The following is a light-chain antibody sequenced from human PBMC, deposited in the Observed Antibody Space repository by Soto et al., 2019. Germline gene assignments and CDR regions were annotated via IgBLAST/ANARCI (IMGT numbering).Light chain of an antibody. J-gene: IGLJ1*01. Sequence: QSVLTQPASVSGSPGQSITISCTGTNSDVGGYNYVSWYQQHPGKAPKFMIYDVSNRPSGVSNRFSGSKSGNTASLTISGLQAEDEADYYRCSNTTSNTRQIVFGTGTKVTVL. V-gene: IGLV2-14*01. CDR2: DVS. CDR3: CSNTTSNTRQIV. CDR1: NSDVGGYNY.